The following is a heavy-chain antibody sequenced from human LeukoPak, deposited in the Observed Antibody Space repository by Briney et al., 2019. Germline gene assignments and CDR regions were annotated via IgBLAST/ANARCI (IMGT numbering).Heavy chain of an antibody. J-gene: IGHJ5*02. Sequence: SQTPSLTCAVSGGSISSGGYSWSWIRQPPGKGLEWIGYIYHSGSTYYNPSLKSRVTISVDRSKNQFSLKLSSVTAADTAVYYCARGQTRGYCSSTSCYFNWFDPWGQGTLVTVSS. V-gene: IGHV4-30-2*01. CDR2: IYHSGST. CDR1: GGSISSGGYS. CDR3: ARGQTRGYCSSTSCYFNWFDP. D-gene: IGHD2-2*01.